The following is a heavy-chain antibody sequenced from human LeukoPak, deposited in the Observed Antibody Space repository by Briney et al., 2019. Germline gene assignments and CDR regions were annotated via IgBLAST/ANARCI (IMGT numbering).Heavy chain of an antibody. Sequence: SETLSLTCAVYGGSFSGYYWSWIRQPPGKGLEWIGEINHSGSTNYNPSLKSRVTISVDTSKNQFSLKLSSVTAADTAVYYCARQETSLLWFGELLSYYYYMDVWGKGTTVTVSS. CDR3: ARQETSLLWFGELLSYYYYMDV. J-gene: IGHJ6*03. CDR1: GGSFSGYY. V-gene: IGHV4-34*01. D-gene: IGHD3-10*01. CDR2: INHSGST.